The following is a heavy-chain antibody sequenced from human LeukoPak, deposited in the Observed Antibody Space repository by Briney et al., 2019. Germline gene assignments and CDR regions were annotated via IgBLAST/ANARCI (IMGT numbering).Heavy chain of an antibody. CDR2: IYWSGRT. Sequence: SETLSLICTVSGGSIRSYYWGWIRQPPGKGLEWIGYIYWSGRTHYNPSLKSRVTISVDTSKNEFSLNLNSVTAADTAVYYCARGWLEQLFDSWGQGTLVTVSS. J-gene: IGHJ4*02. CDR3: ARGWLEQLFDS. D-gene: IGHD5-24*01. CDR1: GGSIRSYY. V-gene: IGHV4-59*01.